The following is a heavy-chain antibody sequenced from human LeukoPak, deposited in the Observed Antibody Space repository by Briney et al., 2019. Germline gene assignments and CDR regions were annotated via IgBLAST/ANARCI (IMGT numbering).Heavy chain of an antibody. D-gene: IGHD6-13*01. J-gene: IGHJ6*03. CDR1: GGSISSSSYY. Sequence: SETLSLTCTVSGGSISSSSYYWGWIRQPPGKGLEWIGSIYYSGSTYYNPSLKSRVTMSVDTSKNQFSLKLSSVTAADTAVYYCARRVQQLSYYYYMDVWGKGTTVTVSS. V-gene: IGHV4-39*01. CDR2: IYYSGST. CDR3: ARRVQQLSYYYYMDV.